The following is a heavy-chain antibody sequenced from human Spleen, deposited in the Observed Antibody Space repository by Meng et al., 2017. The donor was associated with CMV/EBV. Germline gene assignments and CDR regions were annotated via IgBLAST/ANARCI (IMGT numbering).Heavy chain of an antibody. V-gene: IGHV1-2*02. Sequence: ASVKVSCKASEYTFTDYYMHWVRQAPGQGLEWMGWINPNSGGTNYAQKFQGRVTMTRDTSISTAYMELSRLLSDDTAVYYCAKVGSGSYGKWPFNIWGQGTMVTVSS. D-gene: IGHD1-26*01. CDR2: INPNSGGT. CDR3: AKVGSGSYGKWPFNI. J-gene: IGHJ3*02. CDR1: EYTFTDYY.